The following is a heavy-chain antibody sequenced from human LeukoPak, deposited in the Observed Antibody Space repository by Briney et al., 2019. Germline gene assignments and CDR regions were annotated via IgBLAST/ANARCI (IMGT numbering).Heavy chain of an antibody. J-gene: IGHJ6*02. V-gene: IGHV4-4*02. D-gene: IGHD6-6*01. CDR3: ARDRVLAASPYGIDV. Sequence: TSETLSLTCAVSGGSISSSNWWSWVRQPPGKGLEWIEEIYHSGSTNYNPSLKSRVTISVDKSKNQFSLKLSSMTAADTAVYYCARDRVLAASPYGIDVWGQGTTVTVPS. CDR1: GGSISSSNW. CDR2: IYHSGST.